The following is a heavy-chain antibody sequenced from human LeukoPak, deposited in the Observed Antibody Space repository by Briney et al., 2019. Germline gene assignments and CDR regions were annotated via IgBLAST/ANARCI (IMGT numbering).Heavy chain of an antibody. CDR1: GGSISSTTYY. D-gene: IGHD3-10*01. J-gene: IGHJ4*02. Sequence: SETLXXTCTVSGGSISSTTYYWAWIRQPPGKGLEWIGSIYKTGSTNYSPSVKSRVFISVDRANNEFSLKLNSVTAPDTAVYXCTXHXTXXYGPGTPFDSWGQGTLVSVSS. CDR2: IYKTGST. V-gene: IGHV4-39*01. CDR3: TXHXTXXYGPGTPFDS.